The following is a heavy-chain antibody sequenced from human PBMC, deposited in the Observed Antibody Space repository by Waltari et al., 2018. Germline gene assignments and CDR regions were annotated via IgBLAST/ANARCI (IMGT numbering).Heavy chain of an antibody. V-gene: IGHV3-21*02. CDR1: GFTFSNYS. CDR2: IGISTTYK. J-gene: IGHJ4*02. CDR3: ARGPWAPLDY. Sequence: EVQLVESGGGQVKPGGSLRLSCVGSGFTFSNYSMNWVRVAPGKGLDWVPSIGISTTYKFYADSVKGRFTVSRDNAKNSVYLQMNNLRVEDTAVYYCARGPWAPLDYWGQGVLVTVSS.